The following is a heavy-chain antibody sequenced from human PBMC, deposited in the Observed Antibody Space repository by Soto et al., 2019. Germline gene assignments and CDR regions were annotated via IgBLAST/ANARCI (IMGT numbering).Heavy chain of an antibody. CDR3: ARDRDWNLDY. CDR1: GYSXTTYG. Sequence: SXKVSFKASGYSXTTYGMPLVRQAPGQGLEWMGWISTDKGNTKYAQNFQSRATLTTDTSTSTAYMELRSLRSDDTAVYYCARDRDWNLDYWGQGTLVTVSS. D-gene: IGHD2-21*02. CDR2: ISTDKGNT. V-gene: IGHV1-18*01. J-gene: IGHJ4*02.